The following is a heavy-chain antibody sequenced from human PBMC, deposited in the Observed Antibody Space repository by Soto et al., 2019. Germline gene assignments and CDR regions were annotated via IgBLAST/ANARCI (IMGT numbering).Heavy chain of an antibody. J-gene: IGHJ6*01. CDR2: IFSSGTT. D-gene: IGHD3-16*01. Sequence: SETLSLTCTFSVGSISSGNKYCSWVRQPPGKGLEWIGYIFSSGTTYYNPSLKSRLTMSLDTSENQFSLKLNSLTDADTAVYYCARVPSPFDYYYAMEVLGQRTTVIVSS. CDR3: ARVPSPFDYYYAMEV. V-gene: IGHV4-30-4*01. CDR1: VGSISSGNKY.